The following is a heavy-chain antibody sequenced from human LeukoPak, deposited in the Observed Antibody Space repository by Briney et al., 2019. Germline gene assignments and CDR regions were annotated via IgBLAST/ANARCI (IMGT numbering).Heavy chain of an antibody. CDR3: AKESLPYVVAATTLFAY. V-gene: IGHV3-23*01. J-gene: IGHJ4*02. CDR1: GFTFSSYA. CDR2: ISGSGGST. Sequence: GGSLRLSCAASGFTFSSYAMSWVRQAPGKGLEWVSAISGSGGSTYYADSVKGRFTISRDNSKNTLYLQMNSLRAEDTAVYYWAKESLPYVVAATTLFAYWGQGPLVTVSS. D-gene: IGHD2-15*01.